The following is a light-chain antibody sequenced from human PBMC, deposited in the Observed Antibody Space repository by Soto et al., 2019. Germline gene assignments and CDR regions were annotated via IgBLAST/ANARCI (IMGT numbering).Light chain of an antibody. V-gene: IGKV3-11*01. CDR2: DAS. J-gene: IGKJ1*01. CDR1: QSVSSY. CDR3: QQRYNWPLT. Sequence: EIVFTQSPATLSLSPGERVTLSCRASQSVSSYLAWYQQKLGQAPRLLIYDASNRATGIPARFSGSGSGTDFTLTISSLEPEDFAVYYCQQRYNWPLTFGQGTKVDIK.